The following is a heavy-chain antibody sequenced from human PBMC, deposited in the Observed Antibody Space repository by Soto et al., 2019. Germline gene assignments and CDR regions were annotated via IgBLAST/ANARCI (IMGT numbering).Heavy chain of an antibody. CDR1: GFSLGSYE. CDR2: ISHDGSKK. D-gene: IGHD1-26*01. CDR3: AKEIGGIIRDRRIIVNHGYYRMEL. J-gene: IGHJ6*02. V-gene: IGHV3-30*18. Sequence: PGGSLRLSCEASGFSLGSYEMNWVRQAPGKGPAWVAFISHDGSKKTSVASVMGRFVVSRDNSTKTMSLERNCLSAEDTAVYFSAKEIGGIIRDRRIIVNHGYYRMELWGQGPTLTV.